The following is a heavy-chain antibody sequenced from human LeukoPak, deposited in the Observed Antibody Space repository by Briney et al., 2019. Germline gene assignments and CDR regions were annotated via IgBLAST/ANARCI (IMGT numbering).Heavy chain of an antibody. CDR3: ASGLYGMDV. D-gene: IGHD2-21*01. V-gene: IGHV3-66*01. CDR1: GFTVSSNY. CDR2: IYAGGST. J-gene: IGHJ6*02. Sequence: GGSLRLSCAASGFTVSSNYMSWVRQAPGKWPEWVSMIYAGGSTYYADSVKGRFTISRDNSKNTLYLQMSSLRAEDTAVYYCASGLYGMDVWGQGITVTVSS.